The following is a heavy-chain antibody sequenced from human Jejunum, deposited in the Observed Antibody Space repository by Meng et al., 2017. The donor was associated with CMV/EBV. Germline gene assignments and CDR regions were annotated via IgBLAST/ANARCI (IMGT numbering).Heavy chain of an antibody. J-gene: IGHJ4*02. Sequence: SCKSSGYTLSRFYMHWVRQAPGQGLAWMGVIDLRGGSTSYAHNFQGRITLTRDTSTDTVDLQLSSLRPEDTAIYYCARDRGYNYGYDYWGQGTLVTVSS. CDR2: IDLRGGST. D-gene: IGHD5-18*01. CDR1: GYTLSRFY. V-gene: IGHV1-46*01. CDR3: ARDRGYNYGYDY.